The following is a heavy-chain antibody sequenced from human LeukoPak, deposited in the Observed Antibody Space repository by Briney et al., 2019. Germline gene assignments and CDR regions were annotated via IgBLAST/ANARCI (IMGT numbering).Heavy chain of an antibody. V-gene: IGHV4-34*01. CDR3: ARAGARYCSGGSCYSHFQH. J-gene: IGHJ1*01. Sequence: PSETLSLTCAVYGGSFSGYYWSWIRQPPGKGLEWIGEINHGGSTNYNPSLKSRVTISVDTSKNQFSLKLSSVTAADTAVYYCARAGARYCSGGSCYSHFQHWGQGTLVTVSS. D-gene: IGHD2-15*01. CDR2: INHGGST. CDR1: GGSFSGYY.